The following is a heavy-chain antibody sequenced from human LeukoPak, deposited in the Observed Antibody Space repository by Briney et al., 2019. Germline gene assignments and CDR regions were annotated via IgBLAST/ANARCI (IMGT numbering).Heavy chain of an antibody. CDR3: ARLGGYSKSFDY. Sequence: AGGSLRLSCAASGFTFSSYSMNWVRQAPGKGLAWVSSISSSSSYIYYADSVKGRFTISRDNAKNSLYLQMNSLRAEDTAVYYCARLGGYSKSFDYWGQGTLVTVSS. V-gene: IGHV3-21*01. CDR2: ISSSSSYI. J-gene: IGHJ4*02. CDR1: GFTFSSYS. D-gene: IGHD4-11*01.